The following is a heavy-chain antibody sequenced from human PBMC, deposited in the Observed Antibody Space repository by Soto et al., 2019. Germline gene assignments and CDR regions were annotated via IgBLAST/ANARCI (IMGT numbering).Heavy chain of an antibody. CDR2: IIPIFGTA. CDR3: ASPTKPLYYYYGMDV. Sequence: QVQLVRSGDEVKKPGSSVKVSCKASGGTFSSYAISWVRQAPGQGLEWMGGIIPIFGTANYAQKFQGRVTITADESTSTAYMELSSLRSEDTAVYYCASPTKPLYYYYGMDVWGQGTTVTVSS. CDR1: GGTFSSYA. D-gene: IGHD1-1*01. J-gene: IGHJ6*02. V-gene: IGHV1-69*12.